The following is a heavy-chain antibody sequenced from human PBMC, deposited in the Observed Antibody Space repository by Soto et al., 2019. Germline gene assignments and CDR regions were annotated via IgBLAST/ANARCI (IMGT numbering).Heavy chain of an antibody. CDR2: IYYSGST. CDR3: ARDQVGSYYDFWSGYFAETQTTSYYYGMDV. CDR1: GGSISSGGYY. Sequence: SETLSLTCTVSGGSISSGGYYWSWIRQHPGKGLEWIGYIYYSGSTYYNQSLKSRVTISVDTSKNQYSLKLSSVTAADTAVYYCARDQVGSYYDFWSGYFAETQTTSYYYGMDVWGQGTTVTVSS. V-gene: IGHV4-31*03. J-gene: IGHJ6*02. D-gene: IGHD3-3*01.